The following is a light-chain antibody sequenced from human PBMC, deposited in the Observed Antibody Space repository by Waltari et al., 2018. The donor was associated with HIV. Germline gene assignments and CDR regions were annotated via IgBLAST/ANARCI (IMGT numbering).Light chain of an antibody. V-gene: IGLV2-23*02. Sequence: QPALTQPASVSGSPGQTLTISCTGSSGDAGSYHLVSWYQQHPGKAPKLMIYDVTKRPSGVSNRFSGSKSANTASLTISGLQAEDEADYYCCSYAGSSTYVFGSGTKVTVL. CDR1: SGDAGSYHL. CDR3: CSYAGSSTYV. J-gene: IGLJ1*01. CDR2: DVT.